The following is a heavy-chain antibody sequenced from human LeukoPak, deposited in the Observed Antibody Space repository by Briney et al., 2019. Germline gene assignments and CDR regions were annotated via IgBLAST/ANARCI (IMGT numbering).Heavy chain of an antibody. J-gene: IGHJ5*02. V-gene: IGHV1-69*04. CDR1: GGTFSSYT. CDR2: IIPILGIA. Sequence: SVKVSCKASGGTFSSYTISWVRQAPGQGLEWMGRIIPILGIANYAQKFQGRVTITADKSTSTAYMELSSLRYEDTAVYYCARDHAGGYDFSNWFDPWGQGTLVTVSS. CDR3: ARDHAGGYDFSNWFDP. D-gene: IGHD3-3*01.